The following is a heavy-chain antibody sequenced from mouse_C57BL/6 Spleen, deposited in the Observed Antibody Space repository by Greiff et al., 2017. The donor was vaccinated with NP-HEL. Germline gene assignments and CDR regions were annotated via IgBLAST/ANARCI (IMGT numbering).Heavy chain of an antibody. CDR3: ARERTTVGYFDV. CDR1: GYTFTDYY. CDR2: IYPGSGNT. V-gene: IGHV1-76*01. J-gene: IGHJ1*03. D-gene: IGHD1-1*01. Sequence: VQLQQSGAELVRPGASVKLSCKASGYTFTDYYINWVKQRPGQGLEWIARIYPGSGNTYYNEKFKGKATLTAEKFSSTAYMQLSSLTSEDSAVYFCARERTTVGYFDVWGTGTTVTVSS.